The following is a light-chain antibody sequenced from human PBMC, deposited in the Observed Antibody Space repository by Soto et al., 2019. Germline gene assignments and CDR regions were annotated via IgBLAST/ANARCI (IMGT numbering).Light chain of an antibody. CDR1: QGISTY. Sequence: DIQLTQSPSFLSASVGDRVTITCRASQGISTYVAWFQQKPGKAPNLLIYVASTLHSGVPSRFSGTGSGTEFTLTISSLQPEDFATYYCQQINSYPITFGQGTKLEIK. V-gene: IGKV1-9*01. J-gene: IGKJ2*01. CDR3: QQINSYPIT. CDR2: VAS.